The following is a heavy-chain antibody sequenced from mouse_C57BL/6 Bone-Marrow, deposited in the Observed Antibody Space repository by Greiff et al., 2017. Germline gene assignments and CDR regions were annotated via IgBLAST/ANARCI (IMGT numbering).Heavy chain of an antibody. V-gene: IGHV1-76*01. Sequence: VMLVESGAELVRPGASVKLSCKASGYTFTDYYINWVKQRPGQGLEWIARIYPGSGNTYYNEKFKGKATLTAEKSSSTAYMQLSSLTSEDSAVYVCARSYYSPYAMDYWGQGTSVTVSS. CDR2: IYPGSGNT. CDR3: ARSYYSPYAMDY. J-gene: IGHJ4*01. D-gene: IGHD1-1*01. CDR1: GYTFTDYY.